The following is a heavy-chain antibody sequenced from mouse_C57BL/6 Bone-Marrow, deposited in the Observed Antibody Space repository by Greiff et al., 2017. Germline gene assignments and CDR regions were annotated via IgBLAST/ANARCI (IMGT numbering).Heavy chain of an antibody. CDR2: IYPRSGNT. CDR1: GYTFTSYG. Sequence: VQLQQSGAELARPGASVKLSCKASGYTFTSYGISWVKQRTGQGLEWIGEIYPRSGNTYYNEKFKGKATLTADKSSSTAYMELRSLTSEDSAVYFCAREGDYGSRGWYFDVWGTGTTVTVS. J-gene: IGHJ1*03. V-gene: IGHV1-81*01. CDR3: AREGDYGSRGWYFDV. D-gene: IGHD1-1*01.